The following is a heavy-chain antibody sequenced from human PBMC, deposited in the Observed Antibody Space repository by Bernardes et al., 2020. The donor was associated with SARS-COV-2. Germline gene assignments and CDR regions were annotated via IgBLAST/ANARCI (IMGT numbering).Heavy chain of an antibody. CDR3: ARDGDLDDAFDI. J-gene: IGHJ3*02. D-gene: IGHD4-17*01. V-gene: IGHV5-51*01. CDR2: IYPKNSDT. Sequence: GESLKISCKGSGYSFTNYWIAWVRQMPGKGLEWMGLIYPKNSDTKYSPTFQGQVTISADESVSTAYLQWSSLKASDSAIYYCARDGDLDDAFDIWGQGTMVTVSS. CDR1: GYSFTNYW.